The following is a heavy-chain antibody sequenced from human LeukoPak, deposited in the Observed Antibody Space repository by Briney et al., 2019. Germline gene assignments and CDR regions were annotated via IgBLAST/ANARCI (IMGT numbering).Heavy chain of an antibody. J-gene: IGHJ4*02. CDR2: IKEDGSEE. D-gene: IGHD6-13*01. CDR1: GFTFSTYW. V-gene: IGHV3-7*01. CDR3: ARDSAGNDY. Sequence: GGSLRLSCAASGFTFSTYWMSWVRQAPGKGLEWVANIKEDGSEEYYVDSLEGRFTISRDNAKNSLYLQMNSLRAEDTAMYYCARDSAGNDYWGQGILVTVSS.